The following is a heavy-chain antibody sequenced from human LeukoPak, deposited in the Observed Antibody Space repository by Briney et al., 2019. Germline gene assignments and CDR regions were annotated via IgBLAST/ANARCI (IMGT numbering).Heavy chain of an antibody. CDR1: GGSFSGYY. CDR2: ITHSGST. V-gene: IGHV4-34*01. D-gene: IGHD6-19*01. CDR3: ARGVTEAPTGIAVARYYFDY. J-gene: IGHJ4*02. Sequence: SETLSLTCAVYGGSFSGYYWIWIRQPPGKGLEWIGEITHSGSTNYNPSLKSRVTISVDTSKNQFSPKLSSVTAADTAVYYCARGVTEAPTGIAVARYYFDYWGQGTLVTVSS.